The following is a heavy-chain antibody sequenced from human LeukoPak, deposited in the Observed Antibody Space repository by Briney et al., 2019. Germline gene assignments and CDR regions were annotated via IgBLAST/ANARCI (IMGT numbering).Heavy chain of an antibody. CDR1: GYTLTELS. J-gene: IGHJ4*02. CDR3: ATELTGTTVGYFDY. CDR2: FDPEDGET. D-gene: IGHD1-7*01. V-gene: IGHV1-24*01. Sequence: VASVKVSCKVSGYTLTELSMHWVRQAPGKVLEWMGGFDPEDGETIYAQKFQGRVTMTEDTSTDTAYMELSSLRPEDTAVYYCATELTGTTVGYFDYWGQGTLVTVSS.